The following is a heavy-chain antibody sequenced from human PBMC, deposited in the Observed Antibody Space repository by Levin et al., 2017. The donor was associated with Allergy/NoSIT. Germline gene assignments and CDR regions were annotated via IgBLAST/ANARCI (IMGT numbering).Heavy chain of an antibody. CDR2: VIPVANVA. D-gene: IGHD2-15*01. V-gene: IGHV1-69*04. CDR3: ATQFCSGGSCRNWFDP. J-gene: IGHJ5*02. CDR1: GGTFSNYA. Sequence: GASVKVSCTASGGTFSNYAISWLRQVPGRGFEWMGRVIPVANVAIYAQKFQGRLSITADTSTSTTYMELSSLRSEDTAIYYCATQFCSGGSCRNWFDPWGQGTLVTVSA.